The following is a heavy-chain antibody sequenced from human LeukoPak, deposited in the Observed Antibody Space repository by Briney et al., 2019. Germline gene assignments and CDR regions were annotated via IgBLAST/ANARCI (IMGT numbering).Heavy chain of an antibody. Sequence: GGSLRLSCAASGFTFSSYGMHWVRQAPGKGLEWVAVIWYDGSNKYYADSVKGRFTISRDNSKNTLYLQMNSLRAEDTAVYYCARDRNSYDSSSLDVWGQGTTVTVSS. V-gene: IGHV3-33*01. CDR1: GFTFSSYG. CDR3: ARDRNSYDSSSLDV. D-gene: IGHD3-22*01. J-gene: IGHJ6*02. CDR2: IWYDGSNK.